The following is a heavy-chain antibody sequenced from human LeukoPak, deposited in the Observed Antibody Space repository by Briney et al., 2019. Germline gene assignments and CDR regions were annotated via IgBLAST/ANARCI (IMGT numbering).Heavy chain of an antibody. CDR3: ARDLSTQYYDFWSGYYDYNWFDP. CDR1: GYSISSGYY. V-gene: IGHV4-38-2*02. J-gene: IGHJ5*02. CDR2: IYHSGST. Sequence: SETLSLTCTASGYSISSGYYWGWIRQPPGKGLEWIGSIYHSGSTYYNPSLKSRVTISVDTSKNQFSLKLSSVTAADTAVYYCARDLSTQYYDFWSGYYDYNWFDPWGQGTLVTVSS. D-gene: IGHD3-3*01.